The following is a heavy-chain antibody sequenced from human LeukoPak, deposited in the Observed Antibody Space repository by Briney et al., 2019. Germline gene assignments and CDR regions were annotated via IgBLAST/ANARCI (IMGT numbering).Heavy chain of an antibody. CDR3: ASEVYYDSSGYSPPFDY. Sequence: ASVKVSFKASGCIFTSYYMHWVRQAPGQGLEWMGIINTSGGSTSYAQKFQGRVTMTRDMSTSTVYMELSSLRSEDTAVYSCASEVYYDSSGYSPPFDYWGQGTLVAVSS. V-gene: IGHV1-46*01. J-gene: IGHJ4*02. CDR1: GCIFTSYY. CDR2: INTSGGST. D-gene: IGHD3-22*01.